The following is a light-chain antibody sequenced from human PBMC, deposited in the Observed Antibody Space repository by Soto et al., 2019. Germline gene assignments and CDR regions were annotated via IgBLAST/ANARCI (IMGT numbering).Light chain of an antibody. CDR2: RNN. CDR3: ATWDDSLNGFYV. V-gene: IGLV1-47*01. Sequence: QSVLTQPPSASGTPGQRVTISCSGSSSNLGSNYVYWYQQLPGTAPKLLIYRNNQRPSGVPDRFSGSKSGTSASLAISGLRSDDEADYFCATWDDSLNGFYVFGTGTKLTVL. J-gene: IGLJ1*01. CDR1: SSNLGSNY.